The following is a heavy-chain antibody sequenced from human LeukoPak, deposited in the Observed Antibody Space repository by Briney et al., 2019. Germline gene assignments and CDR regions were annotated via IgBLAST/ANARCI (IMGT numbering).Heavy chain of an antibody. D-gene: IGHD1-26*01. CDR3: ARAPGSGSYSAFDY. Sequence: GASVKVSCKASGYTFTTYAVHWVRQAPGQRLEWMGWINTGNGNTKYSQRFQGRVTITRDASASTAYMDLSSLRSEDTAVYYCARAPGSGSYSAFDYWGQGTLVTVSS. V-gene: IGHV1-3*04. CDR1: GYTFTTYA. J-gene: IGHJ4*02. CDR2: INTGNGNT.